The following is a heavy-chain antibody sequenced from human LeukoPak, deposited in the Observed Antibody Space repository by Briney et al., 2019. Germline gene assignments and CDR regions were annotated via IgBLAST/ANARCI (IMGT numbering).Heavy chain of an antibody. CDR2: INPNSGTT. V-gene: IGHV1-2*02. Sequence: ASVKVSGKASGYTFTGYYMHWVRQAPGQGLEWMGWINPNSGTTNYAQKFQGRVTMTRDTSISIADMELSRLTSDDTAVYYCAREEMATTSFDYWGQGTLVTVSS. CDR3: AREEMATTSFDY. CDR1: GYTFTGYY. D-gene: IGHD5-24*01. J-gene: IGHJ4*02.